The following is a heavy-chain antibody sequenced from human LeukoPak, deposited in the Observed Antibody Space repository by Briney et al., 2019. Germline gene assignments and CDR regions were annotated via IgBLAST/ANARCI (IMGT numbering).Heavy chain of an antibody. CDR3: ARVSPDSSGWYGLDY. CDR2: IYYSGST. CDR1: GGSISSSSYY. V-gene: IGHV4-39*07. D-gene: IGHD6-19*01. J-gene: IGHJ4*02. Sequence: PSETLSLTCTVSGGSISSSSYYWGWIRQPPGKGLEWIGSIYYSGSTYYNPSLKSRVTISVDTTKNQFSLKLSSVTAADTAVYYCARVSPDSSGWYGLDYWGQGTLVTVSS.